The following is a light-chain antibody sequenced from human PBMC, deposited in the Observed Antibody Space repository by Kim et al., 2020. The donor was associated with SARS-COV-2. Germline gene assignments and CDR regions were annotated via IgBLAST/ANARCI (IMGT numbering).Light chain of an antibody. CDR3: QQYDSSPRT. V-gene: IGKV3-20*01. J-gene: IGKJ1*01. CDR1: QSVSRTN. Sequence: GGRATLCCRASQSVSRTNLGWDQEGSGQAPRGLIYGASTRATGIPDRFSGSGSGTDCTLTISRLEPEDFAVYYCQQYDSSPRTFGQGTKVDIK. CDR2: GAS.